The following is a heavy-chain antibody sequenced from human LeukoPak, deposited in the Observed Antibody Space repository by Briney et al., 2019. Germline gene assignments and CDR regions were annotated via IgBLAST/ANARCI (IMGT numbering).Heavy chain of an antibody. CDR1: GYTFTSYA. J-gene: IGHJ4*02. Sequence: GASVKVSCKASGYTFTSYAMNWVRQAPGQGLEWMGWINTNTGNPTYAQGFTGRFVFSLDTSVSTAYLQISSLKAEDTAVYYCARDDCSGGSCYPLRYYFDYWGQGTLVTVSS. V-gene: IGHV7-4-1*02. D-gene: IGHD2-15*01. CDR3: ARDDCSGGSCYPLRYYFDY. CDR2: INTNTGNP.